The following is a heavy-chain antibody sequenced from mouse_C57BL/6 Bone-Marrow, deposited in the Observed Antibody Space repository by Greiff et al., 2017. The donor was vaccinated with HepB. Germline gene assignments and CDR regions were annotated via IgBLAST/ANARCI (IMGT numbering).Heavy chain of an antibody. D-gene: IGHD4-1*01. CDR1: GYTFTSYG. Sequence: QVHVKQSGAELARPGASVKLSCKASGYTFTSYGISWVKQRTGQGLEWIGEIYPRSGNTYYNEKFKGKATLTADKSSSTAYMELRSLTSEDSAVYFCARSLNWAFDYWGQGTTLTVSS. V-gene: IGHV1-81*01. CDR3: ARSLNWAFDY. J-gene: IGHJ2*01. CDR2: IYPRSGNT.